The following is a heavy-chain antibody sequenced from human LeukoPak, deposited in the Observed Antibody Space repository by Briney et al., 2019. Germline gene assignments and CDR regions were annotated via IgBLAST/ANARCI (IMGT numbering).Heavy chain of an antibody. D-gene: IGHD6-13*01. CDR2: LNSDGSGT. J-gene: IGHJ4*02. V-gene: IGHV3-74*01. CDR1: GFTFSSYW. Sequence: PGGSLRLSCAASGFTFSSYWMHWVRQTPGKGLLWVSRLNSDGSGTSYADSVKGRFTISRDNAKNTLYLQMNSLRAEDTAVYYCAREDDSSMPVYFDYWGQGTLVTVSS. CDR3: AREDDSSMPVYFDY.